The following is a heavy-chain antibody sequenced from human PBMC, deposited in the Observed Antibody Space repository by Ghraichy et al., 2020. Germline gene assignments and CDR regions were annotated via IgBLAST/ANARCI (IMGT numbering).Heavy chain of an antibody. D-gene: IGHD6-13*01. CDR1: GFTLSDDY. V-gene: IGHV3-11*01. CDR2: ISSSGSTI. J-gene: IGHJ5*02. CDR3: ARDPIAAAGLTYWFDP. Sequence: GGSLRLSCAASGFTLSDDYMSWIRQAPGKGLEWVSYISSSGSTIYYADSVKGRFTISRDNAKNSLYLQMNSLRAEDTAVYYCARDPIAAAGLTYWFDPWGQGTLVTVSS.